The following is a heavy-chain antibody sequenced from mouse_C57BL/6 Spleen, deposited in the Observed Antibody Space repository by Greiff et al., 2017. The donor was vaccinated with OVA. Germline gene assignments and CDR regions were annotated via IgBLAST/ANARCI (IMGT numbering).Heavy chain of an antibody. V-gene: IGHV1-64*01. CDR3: AEPTLTWTKGGADY. CDR2: IHPNSGST. J-gene: IGHJ2*01. CDR1: GYTFTSYW. D-gene: IGHD4-1*01. Sequence: VQLQQPGAELVKPGASVKLSCKASGYTFTSYWMHWVKQRPGQGLEWIGMIHPNSGSTNYNEKFKSKATLTVDKSSSTAYMQLSSLTSEDSAVYSCAEPTLTWTKGGADYWGQGTTLTVSS.